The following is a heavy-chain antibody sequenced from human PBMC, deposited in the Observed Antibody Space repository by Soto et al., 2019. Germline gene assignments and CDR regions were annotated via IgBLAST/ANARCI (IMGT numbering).Heavy chain of an antibody. CDR3: ARVGRRDNWLDP. D-gene: IGHD3-16*01. J-gene: IGHJ5*02. CDR2: ISTSTGYT. CDR1: GFTFSDFY. Sequence: QVQLVESGGGLVKPGGSLRLSCAASGFTFSDFYMTWVRQAPGKGLEWLSYISTSTGYTDYADSVKGRFTISRDNAKNSSYLQMNSLRADDTAVYYCARVGRRDNWLDPWGQGTLVTVSS. V-gene: IGHV3-11*06.